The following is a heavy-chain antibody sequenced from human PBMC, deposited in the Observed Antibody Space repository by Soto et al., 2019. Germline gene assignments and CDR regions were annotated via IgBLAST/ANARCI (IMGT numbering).Heavy chain of an antibody. CDR3: ARAPFEYSGYEYYYYYYMDV. J-gene: IGHJ6*03. D-gene: IGHD5-12*01. Sequence: ASVKVSCKASGYTFTGYYMHWVRQAPGQGLEWMGWINPNSGGTNYAQKFQGWVTMTRDTSISTAYMELSRLRSDDTAVYYCARAPFEYSGYEYYYYYYMDVWGKGTTVTVSS. CDR1: GYTFTGYY. CDR2: INPNSGGT. V-gene: IGHV1-2*04.